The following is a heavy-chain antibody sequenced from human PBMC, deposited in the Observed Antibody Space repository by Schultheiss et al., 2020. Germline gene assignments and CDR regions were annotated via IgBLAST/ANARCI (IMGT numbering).Heavy chain of an antibody. CDR1: GYTFTSYD. CDR3: ARHYIYDFWSGYWYFDL. J-gene: IGHJ2*01. D-gene: IGHD3-3*01. CDR2: MNPNSGST. Sequence: ASVKISCKASGYTFTSYDINWVRQATGQGLEWMGWMNPNSGSTSYAQKFQGRVTMTRDTSISTAYMELSRLRSDDTAVYYCARHYIYDFWSGYWYFDLWGRGTLVTVSS. V-gene: IGHV1-8*01.